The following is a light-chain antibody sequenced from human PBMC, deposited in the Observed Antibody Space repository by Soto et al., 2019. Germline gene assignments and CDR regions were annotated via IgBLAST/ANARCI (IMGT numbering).Light chain of an antibody. CDR1: SSDVGRYNY. J-gene: IGLJ2*01. CDR3: SSYADNDPLL. Sequence: QSALTQPPSASGSPGQSVTISCTGTSSDVGRYNYVSWYQHHQGKAPKLMLYDVIKRPSGVPGRFSGSKSGNTASLTVSGLQAEDEADYYCSSYADNDPLLFRGGTQLTVL. V-gene: IGLV2-8*01. CDR2: DVI.